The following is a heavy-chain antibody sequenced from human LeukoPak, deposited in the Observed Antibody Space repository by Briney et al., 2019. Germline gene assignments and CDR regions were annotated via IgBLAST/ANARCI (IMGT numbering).Heavy chain of an antibody. V-gene: IGHV3-53*01. CDR1: GFTVSSNY. Sequence: GGSLRLSCAASGFTVSSNYMSWVRQAPGKGLEWVSVIYSGGSTYYADSVKGRFTISRDNSKNTLYLQMNSLRAEDTAVYYCAAARFDSSGWYSPFDYWGQGTLVTVSS. D-gene: IGHD6-19*01. CDR3: AAARFDSSGWYSPFDY. J-gene: IGHJ4*02. CDR2: IYSGGST.